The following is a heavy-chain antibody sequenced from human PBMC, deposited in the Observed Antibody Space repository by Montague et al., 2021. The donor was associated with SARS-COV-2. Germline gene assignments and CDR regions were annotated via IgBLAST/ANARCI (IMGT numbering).Heavy chain of an antibody. D-gene: IGHD3-22*01. Sequence: SETLSLTYNVSGGSISSTYWWTWVRQSPGKGLEWIGEMHHSGSTNYNPSLKSRATISVDKSKNTFSLKLKYVTAADTAVYYCAKPSICDGSACYWYFDLWGRGTLVTVSS. CDR3: AKPSICDGSACYWYFDL. V-gene: IGHV4-4*02. J-gene: IGHJ2*01. CDR1: GGSISSTYW. CDR2: MHHSGST.